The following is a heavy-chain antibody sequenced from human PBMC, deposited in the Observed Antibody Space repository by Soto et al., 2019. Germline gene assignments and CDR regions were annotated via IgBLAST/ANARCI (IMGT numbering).Heavy chain of an antibody. D-gene: IGHD2-15*01. CDR2: INSDGSST. Sequence: PGGSLRLSCAASGFTFSSYWMYWVRQAPGKGLVWVSRINSDGSSTNYADSVKGRFTISRDNAKNTLYLQMNSLRAEDTAVYYCAREPRYCSGGNCYSAPSDAFDIWGQGTMVTVSS. J-gene: IGHJ3*02. CDR1: GFTFSSYW. CDR3: AREPRYCSGGNCYSAPSDAFDI. V-gene: IGHV3-74*01.